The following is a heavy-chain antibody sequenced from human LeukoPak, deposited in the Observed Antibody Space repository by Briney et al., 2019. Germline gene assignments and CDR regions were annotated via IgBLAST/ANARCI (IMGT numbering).Heavy chain of an antibody. D-gene: IGHD1-1*01. CDR2: IYYSEST. CDR3: ARRFGWNARTDY. V-gene: IGHV4-59*12. Sequence: SETLSLTCTVSGGSISSYYWSWIRQPPGKGLEWIGYIYYSESTNYNPSLKSRVTISVDTSKNQFSLKLSSMTAADTAVYYCARRFGWNARTDYWGQGTLVTVSS. CDR1: GGSISSYY. J-gene: IGHJ4*02.